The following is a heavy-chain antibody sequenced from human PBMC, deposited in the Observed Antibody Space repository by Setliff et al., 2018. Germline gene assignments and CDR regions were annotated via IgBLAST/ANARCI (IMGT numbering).Heavy chain of an antibody. Sequence: LRLSCAASGFTFSSHWMHWVRQVPGKGLAWVSQINPDATTTYYADSVKGRFTISRDNAKTTLYLQMNSLRDEDTAVYFCARDPRDGSSSPMADNWGQGTLVTVSS. D-gene: IGHD3-10*01. J-gene: IGHJ4*02. CDR1: GFTFSSHW. CDR3: ARDPRDGSSSPMADN. V-gene: IGHV3-74*01. CDR2: INPDATTT.